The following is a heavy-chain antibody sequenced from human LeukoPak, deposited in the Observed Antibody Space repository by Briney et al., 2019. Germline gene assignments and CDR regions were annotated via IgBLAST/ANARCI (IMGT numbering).Heavy chain of an antibody. CDR1: GFTVSSNFM. Sequence: LRLSCAVSGFTVSSNFMSWIRQPPGKALEWLALIDWDDDKYYSTSLKTRLTISKDTSKNQVVLTMTNMDPVDTATYYCARMRYYYDSSGYSIDYWGQGTLVTVSS. D-gene: IGHD3-22*01. J-gene: IGHJ4*02. CDR3: ARMRYYYDSSGYSIDY. V-gene: IGHV2-70*01. CDR2: IDWDDDK.